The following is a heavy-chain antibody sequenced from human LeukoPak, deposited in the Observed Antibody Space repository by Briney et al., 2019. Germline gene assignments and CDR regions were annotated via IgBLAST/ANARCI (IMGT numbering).Heavy chain of an antibody. D-gene: IGHD3-3*01. CDR1: GGSISSYY. Sequence: SETLSLTCTVSGGSISSYYWSWIRQPAGKGLEWIGRIYTSGSTNYNPSLKSRVTISVDTSKNQFSLKLSSVTAADTAVYYCASTRNYDLWSGSGYFDLWGRGSLVTVSS. CDR3: ASTRNYDLWSGSGYFDL. J-gene: IGHJ2*01. CDR2: IYTSGST. V-gene: IGHV4-4*07.